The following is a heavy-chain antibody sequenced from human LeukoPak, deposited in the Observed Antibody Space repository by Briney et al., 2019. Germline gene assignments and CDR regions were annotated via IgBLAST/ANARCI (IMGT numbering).Heavy chain of an antibody. CDR1: GYTFTSYF. CDR3: ARDRDGGITLVRGVPDAFDI. J-gene: IGHJ3*02. Sequence: GASVKVSCKASGYTFTSYFMHWVQQAPGQGLEWMGIINPSGGSTSYAQKFQGRVTMTRDMSTSTVYMELRSLRSDDTAVYYCARDRDGGITLVRGVPDAFDIWGQGTMVTVSS. V-gene: IGHV1-46*01. CDR2: INPSGGST. D-gene: IGHD3-10*01.